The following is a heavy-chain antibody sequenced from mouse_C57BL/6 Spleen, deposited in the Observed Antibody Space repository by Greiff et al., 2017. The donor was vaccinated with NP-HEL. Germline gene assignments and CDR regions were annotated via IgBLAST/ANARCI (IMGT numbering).Heavy chain of an antibody. D-gene: IGHD1-1*01. CDR1: GYTFTDYN. CDR2: INPNNGGT. J-gene: IGHJ4*01. CDR3: AIDPYYGSRENAMDY. Sequence: EVQLQQSGPELVKPGASVKMSCKASGYTFTDYNMHWVKQSHGKSLEWIGYINPNNGGTSYNQKFKGKATLTVNKSYSTAYMELRSLTSEDSAVYYCAIDPYYGSRENAMDYWGQGTSVTDSS. V-gene: IGHV1-22*01.